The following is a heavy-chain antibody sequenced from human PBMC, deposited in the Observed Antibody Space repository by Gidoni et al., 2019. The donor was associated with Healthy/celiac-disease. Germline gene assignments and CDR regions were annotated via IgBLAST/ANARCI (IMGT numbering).Heavy chain of an antibody. CDR3: ARDIYSGYDSSYYYMDV. V-gene: IGHV1-46*01. CDR2: INPSGGST. D-gene: IGHD5-12*01. Sequence: PGQGLEWMGIINPSGGSTSYAQKFQGRVTMTRDTSTSTVYMELSSLRSEDTAVYYCARDIYSGYDSSYYYMDVGGKGTTVTVSS. J-gene: IGHJ6*03.